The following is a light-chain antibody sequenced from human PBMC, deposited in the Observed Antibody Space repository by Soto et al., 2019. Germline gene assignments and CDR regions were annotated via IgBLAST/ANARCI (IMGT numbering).Light chain of an antibody. CDR2: DAS. CDR1: QSISSW. Sequence: DIQMTQSPSTLSASVGDRITITCRASQSISSWLAWYQQKPGKAPNLLIYDASSLESGVPSRFSGGGSGTEFTLTISSLQPDDFATYYCQQYHTYSRTFGQGTKV. V-gene: IGKV1-5*01. J-gene: IGKJ1*01. CDR3: QQYHTYSRT.